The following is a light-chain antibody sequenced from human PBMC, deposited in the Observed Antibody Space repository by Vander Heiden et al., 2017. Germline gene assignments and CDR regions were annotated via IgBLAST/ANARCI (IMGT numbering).Light chain of an antibody. CDR1: QSVLYSSNNKNY. V-gene: IGKV4-1*01. CDR2: WAS. Sequence: DIVMTQSPDSLAVSLGERATINCKSSQSVLYSSNNKNYLAWYQQKPGQPPKLLIYWASTRESGVPARFSGSGSGTDFTLTISSLQAEDVAVYYCQQDYSGHTFGGGTKVEIK. CDR3: QQDYSGHT. J-gene: IGKJ4*01.